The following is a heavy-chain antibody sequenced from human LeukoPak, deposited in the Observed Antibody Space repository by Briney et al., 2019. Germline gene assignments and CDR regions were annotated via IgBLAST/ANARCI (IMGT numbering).Heavy chain of an antibody. CDR3: ASRDCSSTSCYPYYFDY. J-gene: IGHJ4*02. CDR2: ISSSSVYI. CDR1: GFTLSGYS. Sequence: GGSLRLSCAASGFTLSGYSMNWVRQAPGKGLEWVSSISSSSVYIYYADSVKGRFTISRDNAKNSLYLQMNSLRAEDTAVYYCASRDCSSTSCYPYYFDYWGQGTLVTVSS. V-gene: IGHV3-21*01. D-gene: IGHD2-2*01.